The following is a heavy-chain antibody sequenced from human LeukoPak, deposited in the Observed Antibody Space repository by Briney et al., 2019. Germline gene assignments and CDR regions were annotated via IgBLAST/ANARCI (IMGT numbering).Heavy chain of an antibody. D-gene: IGHD2-2*01. CDR3: ARSNIVVVPAAPHNYYMDV. CDR1: GGSISSYY. Sequence: SETLSLTCTVSGGSISSYYWSWIRQPPGKGLEWIGYIYYSGSTNYNPSLKSRVTISVDTSKNQFSLKLSSVTAADTAVYYCARSNIVVVPAAPHNYYMDVWGKGTTVTVSS. J-gene: IGHJ6*03. V-gene: IGHV4-59*01. CDR2: IYYSGST.